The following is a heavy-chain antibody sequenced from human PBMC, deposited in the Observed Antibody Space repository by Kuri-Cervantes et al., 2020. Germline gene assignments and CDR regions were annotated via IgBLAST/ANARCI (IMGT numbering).Heavy chain of an antibody. CDR1: GASINSGGYY. CDR3: ARRGLGQQNWFDP. D-gene: IGHD6-13*01. CDR2: IYYSGST. Sequence: SETLSLTGTVSGASINSGGYYWSWIRQHPGKGLEWIGYIYYSGSTYYNPSLKSRISISVDTSKNQFSMKLNSVTATDTAVFYCARRGLGQQNWFDPWGQGTLVTVSS. J-gene: IGHJ5*02. V-gene: IGHV4-31*03.